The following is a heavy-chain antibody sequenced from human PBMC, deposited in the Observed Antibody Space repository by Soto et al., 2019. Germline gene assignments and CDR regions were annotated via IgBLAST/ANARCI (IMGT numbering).Heavy chain of an antibody. CDR3: ARHENTMVRGVILNWFDP. CDR1: GGSFSGYY. CDR2: INHSGST. J-gene: IGHJ5*02. Sequence: SETLSLTCAVYGGSFSGYYWSWIRQPPGKGLEWIGEINHSGSTNYNPSLKSRVTISVDTSKNQFSLKLSSVTAADTAVYCCARHENTMVRGVILNWFDPWGQGTLVTVSS. V-gene: IGHV4-34*01. D-gene: IGHD3-10*01.